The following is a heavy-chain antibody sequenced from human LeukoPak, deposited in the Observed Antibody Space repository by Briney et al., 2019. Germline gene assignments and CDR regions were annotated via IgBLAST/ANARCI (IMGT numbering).Heavy chain of an antibody. J-gene: IGHJ3*02. CDR3: ARRADMDAFDI. CDR1: GFTFSNYN. V-gene: IGHV3-21*01. Sequence: GGSLRLSCAASGFTFSNYNMNWVRQAPGKGLEWVSSISSGGSYIYCADSVKGRFTISRDNAKNSLYLQMNSLRAEDTAVYYCARRADMDAFDIWGQGTMVTVSS. CDR2: ISSGGSYI.